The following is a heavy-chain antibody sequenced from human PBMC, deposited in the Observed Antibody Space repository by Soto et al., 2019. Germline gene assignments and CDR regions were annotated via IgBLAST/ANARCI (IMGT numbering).Heavy chain of an antibody. Sequence: QVQLVQFGAEVKKPGASVKISCKASGYTFTSSGIIWVRQAPGQGLEWMGWISAYNGNTNHAQKLQGRVTMTTDTATSTAYMELRSLRSDDTAVYYCARDGYCSSTSCYAHAFDIWGQGTMVTVSS. CDR2: ISAYNGNT. D-gene: IGHD2-2*01. CDR1: GYTFTSSG. J-gene: IGHJ3*02. V-gene: IGHV1-18*01. CDR3: ARDGYCSSTSCYAHAFDI.